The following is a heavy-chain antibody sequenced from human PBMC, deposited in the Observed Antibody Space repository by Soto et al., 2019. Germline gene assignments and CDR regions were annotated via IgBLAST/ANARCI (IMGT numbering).Heavy chain of an antibody. D-gene: IGHD2-2*01. Sequence: QVQLVGSGGGLVQPGGSLRLSWAASGFSFGGNYMSWIRQAPGKGLEWLSYISSGGDTIYYADSVRGRFTISRDNAKNSLYLQMNSLSAEDTAVYYCSNDAGADYLAYWGQGILVTV. CDR2: ISSGGDTI. V-gene: IGHV3-11*01. CDR1: GFSFGGNY. CDR3: SNDAGADYLAY. J-gene: IGHJ4*02.